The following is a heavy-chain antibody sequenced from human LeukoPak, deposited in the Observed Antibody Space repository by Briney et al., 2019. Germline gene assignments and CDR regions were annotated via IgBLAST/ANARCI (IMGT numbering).Heavy chain of an antibody. V-gene: IGHV4-34*01. CDR3: ASGSRY. CDR2: INHSGST. Sequence: PSETLSLTCAVHGGSFSGYYWSWIRQPPGKGLEWIGEINHSGSTNYNPSLKSRVTISVDTSNNQFSLKLSSVTAADTAVYYCASGSRYWGQGTLVTVSS. J-gene: IGHJ4*02. CDR1: GGSFSGYY.